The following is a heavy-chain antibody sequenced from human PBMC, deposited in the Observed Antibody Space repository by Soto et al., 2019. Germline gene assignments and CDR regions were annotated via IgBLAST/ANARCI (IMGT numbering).Heavy chain of an antibody. J-gene: IGHJ4*02. CDR1: GFIFSSYT. CDR2: ITYDVSNQ. V-gene: IGHV3-30-3*01. Sequence: PGGSLRLSCAASGFIFSSYTMHWVRQAPGKGLEWVGVITYDVSNQYYADSVKGRFTISRDNSRNMLLLQMNSLRPDDTAVYYFAGVPSGSYHKFVYWGPGTLVTVSS. D-gene: IGHD1-26*01. CDR3: AGVPSGSYHKFVY.